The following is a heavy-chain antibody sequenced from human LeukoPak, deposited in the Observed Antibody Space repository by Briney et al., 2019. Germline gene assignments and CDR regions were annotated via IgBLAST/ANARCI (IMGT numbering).Heavy chain of an antibody. D-gene: IGHD3-3*01. Sequence: ASVKVSCKASGFTFTSSAMQWVRQARGQRLEWIGWIVVGSGNTNYAQKFQERVTITRDMSTSTAYMELSSLRSEDTAVYYCARDISRPFGVVIFDAFDIWGQGTMVTVSS. CDR1: GFTFTSSA. CDR2: IVVGSGNT. V-gene: IGHV1-58*02. J-gene: IGHJ3*02. CDR3: ARDISRPFGVVIFDAFDI.